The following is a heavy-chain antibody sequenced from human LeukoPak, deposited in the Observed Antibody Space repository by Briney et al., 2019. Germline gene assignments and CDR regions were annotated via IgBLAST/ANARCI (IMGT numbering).Heavy chain of an antibody. CDR2: IYYSGTT. J-gene: IGHJ4*02. CDR3: ARGGWGSFDY. CDR1: GGSISSSSYY. D-gene: IGHD1-26*01. Sequence: SETLSLTCTVSGGSISSSSYYWGWIRQPPGKGLEWIAFIYYSGTTNYNPSLKSRVTISLDTSKNQFSLKLISVTAADTAVYYCARGGWGSFDYWGQGTLVTVSS. V-gene: IGHV4-61*05.